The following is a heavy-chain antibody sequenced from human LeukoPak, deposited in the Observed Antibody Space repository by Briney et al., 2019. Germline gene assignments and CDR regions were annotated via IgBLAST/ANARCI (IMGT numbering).Heavy chain of an antibody. CDR1: GFTFSSYS. V-gene: IGHV3-21*01. J-gene: IGHJ3*02. CDR3: ARDTIAAAGIIYYAFDI. Sequence: MSGGSLRLSCAASGFTFSSYSMNWVRQAPGKGLEWVSSISSSSSYIYYADSVKGRFTISRDNAKNSLYLQMNSLRAEDTAVYYCARDTIAAAGIIYYAFDIWGQGTMVTVSS. CDR2: ISSSSSYI. D-gene: IGHD6-13*01.